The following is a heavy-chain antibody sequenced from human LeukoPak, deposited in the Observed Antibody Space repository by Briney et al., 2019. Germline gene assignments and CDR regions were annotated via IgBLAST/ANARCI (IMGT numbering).Heavy chain of an antibody. CDR3: ARSTGYSSSWYPNWFDP. CDR1: GGSFSGYY. Sequence: SETLSPTCAVYGGSFSGYYWSWIRQPPGKGLEWIGEINHSGSTNYNPSLKSRVTISVDTSKNQFSLKLSSVTAADTAVYYCARSTGYSSSWYPNWFDPWGQGTLVTVSS. D-gene: IGHD6-13*01. V-gene: IGHV4-34*01. CDR2: INHSGST. J-gene: IGHJ5*02.